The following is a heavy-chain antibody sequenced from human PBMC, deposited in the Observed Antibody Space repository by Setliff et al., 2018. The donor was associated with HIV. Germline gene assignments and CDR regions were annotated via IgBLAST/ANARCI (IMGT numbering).Heavy chain of an antibody. Sequence: ASVKVSCKASGYIFSTSGISWVRQAPGQGLEWMGWINIKNGNTNYEQKLQGRVTMTTDTSTSTAYMELRSLRSDGTAVYYCARDAPGNTEAAPDYWGQGTPVTVSS. D-gene: IGHD6-6*01. V-gene: IGHV1-18*01. CDR1: GYIFSTSG. CDR3: ARDAPGNTEAAPDY. J-gene: IGHJ4*02. CDR2: INIKNGNT.